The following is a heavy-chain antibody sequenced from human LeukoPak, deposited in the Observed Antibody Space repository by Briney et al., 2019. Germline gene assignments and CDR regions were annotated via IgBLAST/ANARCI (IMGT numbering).Heavy chain of an antibody. V-gene: IGHV4-59*01. CDR2: IYYTGTT. CDR3: ARAGANGIEAAGSLRY. D-gene: IGHD6-13*01. Sequence: PSETLSLTCAVSGGSFSTYYWSWIRQPPGKGLEGIGFIYYTGTTNYNPSLKSRVTISVDTSKNQFSLKLSSVTAADTAVYYCARAGANGIEAAGSLRYWGQGTLVTVSS. J-gene: IGHJ4*02. CDR1: GGSFSTYY.